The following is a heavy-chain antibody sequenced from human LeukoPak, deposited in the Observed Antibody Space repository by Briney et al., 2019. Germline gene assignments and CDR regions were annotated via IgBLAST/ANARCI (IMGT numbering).Heavy chain of an antibody. D-gene: IGHD1-20*01. Sequence: PSETLSLTCTVSGGSISSSSYYWGWIRQPPGKGLEWIGSIYYSGSTYYKPSLKSRVTISVDTSKNQFSLKLSSVTAADTAVYYCARITGFSAFDIWGQGTMVTVSS. CDR2: IYYSGST. CDR3: ARITGFSAFDI. J-gene: IGHJ3*02. CDR1: GGSISSSSYY. V-gene: IGHV4-39*01.